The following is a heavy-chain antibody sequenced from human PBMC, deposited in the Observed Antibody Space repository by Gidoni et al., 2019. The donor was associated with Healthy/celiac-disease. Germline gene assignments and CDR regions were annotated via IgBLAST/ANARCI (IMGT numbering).Heavy chain of an antibody. Sequence: EVQLVESGGGLVQPGGSLRLSCAASGFPLSSYWMSWVRQAPGKGLEWVANIKQDGSERYYVDSVKGRFTISRDNAKNSLYLQMNSLRAEDTAVYYCASTRPARVIGGNAFLDYWGQGTLVTVSS. CDR3: ASTRPARVIGGNAFLDY. J-gene: IGHJ4*02. CDR2: IKQDGSER. V-gene: IGHV3-7*01. CDR1: GFPLSSYW. D-gene: IGHD1-1*01.